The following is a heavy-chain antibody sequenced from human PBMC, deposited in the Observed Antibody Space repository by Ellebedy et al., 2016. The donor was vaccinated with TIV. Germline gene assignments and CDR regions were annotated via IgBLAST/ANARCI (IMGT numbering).Heavy chain of an antibody. D-gene: IGHD4-11*01. J-gene: IGHJ4*02. CDR3: AKNNGFYGNPGAYFDY. CDR1: GFTFSTYA. V-gene: IGHV3-23*01. Sequence: GESLKLSCAASGFTFSTYALTWVRQAPGKGLEWVSGISGNNGTTYRADSVKGRFTISRDYSKNTLYLQMNSLRAEDTALYYCAKNNGFYGNPGAYFDYWGQGNLVTVSS. CDR2: ISGNNGTT.